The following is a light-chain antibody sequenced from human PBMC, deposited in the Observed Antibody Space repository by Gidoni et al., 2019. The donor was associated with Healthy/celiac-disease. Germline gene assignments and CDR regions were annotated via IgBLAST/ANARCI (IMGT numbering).Light chain of an antibody. V-gene: IGKV1-39*01. J-gene: IGKJ3*01. CDR3: QQSYSTPLT. CDR2: AAS. CDR1: QSISSY. Sequence: DIQMTQSPSSLSASVGDRVTITCRASQSISSYLNWYQQKPGKAPKLLIYAASSLQSGVPSRFSGRGSGTDFTLTISSLQPEDFATYYCQQSYSTPLTFGPGTKVDIQ.